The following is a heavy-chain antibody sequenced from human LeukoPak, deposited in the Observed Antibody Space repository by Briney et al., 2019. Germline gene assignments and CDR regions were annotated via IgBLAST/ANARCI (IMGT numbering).Heavy chain of an antibody. J-gene: IGHJ4*02. Sequence: GGSLRLSCAASGFTFSSYSMSWVRQAPGKGLEWVSSISSSSSTIYYADSVRGRFTISRDNAKNSLYLQMNTPRDEDTAVYYCARERRGIAAADIDYWGQGTLVTVSS. CDR3: ARERRGIAAADIDY. V-gene: IGHV3-48*02. CDR2: ISSSSSTI. CDR1: GFTFSSYS. D-gene: IGHD6-13*01.